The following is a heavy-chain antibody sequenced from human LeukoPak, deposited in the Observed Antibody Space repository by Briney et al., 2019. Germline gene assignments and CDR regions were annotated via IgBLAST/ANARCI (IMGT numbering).Heavy chain of an antibody. Sequence: PGGSLRLSCAASGFTFSAYAMSWVRQAPGKGLEWVSTISGTGANTYFADSVKGRFTISRDNSKNTLYLQMNSLRAEDTAVYYCARDLGSYCSNGVCSLGWFDPWGQGTLVTVSS. CDR1: GFTFSAYA. CDR2: ISGTGANT. CDR3: ARDLGSYCSNGVCSLGWFDP. J-gene: IGHJ5*02. V-gene: IGHV3-23*01. D-gene: IGHD2-8*01.